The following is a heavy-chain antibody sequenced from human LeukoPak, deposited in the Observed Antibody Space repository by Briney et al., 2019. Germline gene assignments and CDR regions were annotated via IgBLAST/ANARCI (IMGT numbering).Heavy chain of an antibody. J-gene: IGHJ2*01. D-gene: IGHD6-19*01. V-gene: IGHV4-39*01. Sequence: SETLSLTCTVSGGSISSSSYYWGWIRQPPGKGLEWIGSIYYSGSTYYNPSLKSRVTISVDTSKNQFSLKLSSVTAADTAVYYCARQPYSSGWYDPYWYFDLWGRGTLVTVSS. CDR2: IYYSGST. CDR1: GGSISSSSYY. CDR3: ARQPYSSGWYDPYWYFDL.